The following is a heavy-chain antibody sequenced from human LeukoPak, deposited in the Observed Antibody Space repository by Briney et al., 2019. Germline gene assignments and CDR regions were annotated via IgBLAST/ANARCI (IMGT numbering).Heavy chain of an antibody. CDR3: ARVLSYGDYSLDY. CDR1: GGSISSSSYY. CDR2: IYYSGST. Sequence: PSETLSLTCTVSGGSISSSSYYWGWIRQPPGKGLEWIGSIYYSGSTYYNPSLKSRVTISVDTSKNQFSLKLSSVTAADTAVYYCARVLSYGDYSLDYWGQGTLVTVSS. J-gene: IGHJ4*02. D-gene: IGHD4-17*01. V-gene: IGHV4-39*07.